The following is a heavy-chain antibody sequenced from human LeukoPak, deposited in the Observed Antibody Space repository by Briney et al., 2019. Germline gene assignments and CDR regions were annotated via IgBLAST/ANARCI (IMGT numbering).Heavy chain of an antibody. Sequence: ASVKVSCKASGYTFTSYGISWVRQAPGQGLEWMGRIIPILGIANYAQKFQGRVTITADKSTSTAYMELSSLRSEDTAVYYCARDGEDIVVVVAAAQPNWFDPWGQGTLVTVSS. CDR1: GYTFTSYG. J-gene: IGHJ5*02. CDR2: IIPILGIA. D-gene: IGHD2-15*01. V-gene: IGHV1-69*04. CDR3: ARDGEDIVVVVAAAQPNWFDP.